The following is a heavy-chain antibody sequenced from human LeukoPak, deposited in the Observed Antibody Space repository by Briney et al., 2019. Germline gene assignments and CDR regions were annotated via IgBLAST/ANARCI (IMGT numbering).Heavy chain of an antibody. D-gene: IGHD6-19*01. CDR3: ARGGKIALAGTRSPQYFQH. Sequence: GGSLRLSCAASGFTFSSYGTHWVRQAPGKGPEWVAFIRYDGNNKYYADSVKGRFTISRDNSKNTLYLQMNSLRAEDTAVYYCARGGKIALAGTRSPQYFQHWGQGTLVTVSS. CDR2: IRYDGNNK. J-gene: IGHJ1*01. V-gene: IGHV3-30*02. CDR1: GFTFSSYG.